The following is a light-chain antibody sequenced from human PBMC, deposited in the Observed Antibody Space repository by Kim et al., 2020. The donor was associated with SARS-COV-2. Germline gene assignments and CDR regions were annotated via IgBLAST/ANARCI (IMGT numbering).Light chain of an antibody. CDR2: QDS. CDR3: QAWDSSTAGVV. CDR1: KLGDKY. Sequence: SYELTQPPSVSVSPGQTASITCSGAKLGDKYACWYQQKPGQSPVLVIYQDSKRPSGIPERFSGSNSGNTATLTISGTQAMDEADYYCQAWDSSTAGVVFGGGTQLPVL. V-gene: IGLV3-1*01. J-gene: IGLJ2*01.